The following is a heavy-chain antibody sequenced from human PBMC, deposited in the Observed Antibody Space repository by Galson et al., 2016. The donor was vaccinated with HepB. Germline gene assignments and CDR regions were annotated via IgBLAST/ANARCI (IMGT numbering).Heavy chain of an antibody. D-gene: IGHD6-19*01. CDR2: ISAFNGVI. CDR1: GYTFTNYG. Sequence: SVKVSCKASGYTFTNYGIIWVRQAPGQGLQWMAWISAFNGVIYYAQTFQDRVTVTTDPSTSTAYMEVRSLKSDDPAVYYCARGPSIPLAGDYWGQGTPVTVSS. CDR3: ARGPSIPLAGDY. J-gene: IGHJ4*02. V-gene: IGHV1-18*01.